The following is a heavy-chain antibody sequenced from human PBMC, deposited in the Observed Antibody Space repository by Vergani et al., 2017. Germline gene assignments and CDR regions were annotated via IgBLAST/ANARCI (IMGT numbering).Heavy chain of an antibody. CDR2: IIPIFGTA. CDR1: GGTFSSYA. J-gene: IGHJ6*02. V-gene: IGHV1-69*18. Sequence: QVQLVQSGAEVKKPGSSVKVSCKASGGTFSSYAISWVRQAPGQGLEWMGRIIPIFGTANYAQKCQGRVTITADESPSTAYRELSSLRSEDTAVYYCAREGDYANDYGMDVWGQGTTVTVSS. D-gene: IGHD4-17*01. CDR3: AREGDYANDYGMDV.